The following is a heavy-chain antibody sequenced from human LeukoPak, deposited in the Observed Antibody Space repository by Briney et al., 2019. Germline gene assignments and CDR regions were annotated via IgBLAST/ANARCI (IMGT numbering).Heavy chain of an antibody. CDR2: IWYDGSNK. V-gene: IGHV3-33*01. CDR1: GFTFSSRG. D-gene: IGHD6-25*01. CDR3: ARVGVLGGTHDAFEI. J-gene: IGHJ3*02. Sequence: GGSLRLSCAASGFTFSSRGMHWVSQAPGKGLEWVAAIWYDGSNKYYVDSVKGRFTISRDNSKNTLYLQMNTLRAEDTAVYYCARVGVLGGTHDAFEIWGQGTMVTVSS.